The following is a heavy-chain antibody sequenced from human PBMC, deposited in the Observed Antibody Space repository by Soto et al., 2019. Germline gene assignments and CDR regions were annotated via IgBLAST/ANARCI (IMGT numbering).Heavy chain of an antibody. D-gene: IGHD3-16*02. CDR3: AVKNSTGAFDI. CDR1: GYTFTGYY. J-gene: IGHJ3*02. Sequence: QVQLVQSGAEVKKPGASVKVSCKASGYTFTGYYMHWVRQAPGQGLEWMGWINPNRGGTNYAQKFQGWVTMTRDTSISTAYMELSRLRSDDTAVYYCAVKNSTGAFDIWGQGTMVTVSS. CDR2: INPNRGGT. V-gene: IGHV1-2*04.